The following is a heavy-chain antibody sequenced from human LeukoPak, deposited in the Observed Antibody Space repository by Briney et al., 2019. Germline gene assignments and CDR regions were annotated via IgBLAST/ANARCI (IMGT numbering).Heavy chain of an antibody. Sequence: ASVKVSCKASGYTFTSYYMHWVRQAPGQGLEWMGIINPSGGRTSYAQKFQGRVTMTRDTSTSTVYMELSSLRSEDTAVYYCAREGHYYDSSGYYPFYFDYWGQGTLVTVSS. D-gene: IGHD3-22*01. J-gene: IGHJ4*02. CDR2: INPSGGRT. CDR3: AREGHYYDSSGYYPFYFDY. CDR1: GYTFTSYY. V-gene: IGHV1-46*01.